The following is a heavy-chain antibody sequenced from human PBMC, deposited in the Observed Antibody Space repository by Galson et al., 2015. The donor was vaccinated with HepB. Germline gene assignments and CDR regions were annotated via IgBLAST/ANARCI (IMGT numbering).Heavy chain of an antibody. CDR2: IIPIFGTA. D-gene: IGHD3-10*01. CDR3: ARDGWPSWYYGSGSYNDY. Sequence: SVKVSCKASGGTFSSYAISWVRQAPGQGLEWMGGIIPIFGTANYAQKFQGRVTITADESTSTAYMELSSLRDEDTAVYYCARDGWPSWYYGSGSYNDYWGQGTLVTVSS. J-gene: IGHJ4*02. CDR1: GGTFSSYA. V-gene: IGHV1-69*13.